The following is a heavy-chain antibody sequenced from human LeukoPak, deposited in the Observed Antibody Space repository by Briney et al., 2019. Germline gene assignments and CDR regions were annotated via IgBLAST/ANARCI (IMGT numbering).Heavy chain of an antibody. J-gene: IGHJ4*02. CDR1: GFTFSSSA. D-gene: IGHD2-2*01. Sequence: GGSLRLSCAASGFTFSSSAMSWVRQVPGKGLEWVSGISASGGSTYYADSVRGRFTVSRDNSHNTLYLQMNSLRAEDTAIYYCAKARSSWAGYFDSWGQGRLVIVS. V-gene: IGHV3-23*01. CDR3: AKARSSWAGYFDS. CDR2: ISASGGST.